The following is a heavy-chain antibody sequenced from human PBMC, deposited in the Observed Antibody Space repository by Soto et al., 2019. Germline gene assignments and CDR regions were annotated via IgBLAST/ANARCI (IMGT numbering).Heavy chain of an antibody. CDR3: ATALRFLETYHYYRMAV. CDR1: GFTFSSYS. CDR2: ISSSSSFI. J-gene: IGHJ6*02. D-gene: IGHD3-3*01. V-gene: IGHV3-21*04. Sequence: GGSLRLSCAASGFTFSSYSMNWVRQAPGKGLEWVSSISSSSSFIYYADSVKGRFTISRDNAKNSLYLQMNSLRAEDTAVYYCATALRFLETYHYYRMAVWGQGTTVTVSS.